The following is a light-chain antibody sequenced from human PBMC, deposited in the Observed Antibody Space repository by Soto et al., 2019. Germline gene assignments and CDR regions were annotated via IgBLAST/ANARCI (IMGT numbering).Light chain of an antibody. CDR2: EGS. V-gene: IGLV2-23*03. CDR3: CSYAGSSTFEV. J-gene: IGLJ1*01. CDR1: SSDVGSYNL. Sequence: QSVLTQPASVSGSPGQSITISCTGTSSDVGSYNLVSWYQQHPGKDPKLMIYEGSKRPSGVSNRFSGSKSGNTASLTISGLQAEDEADYYCCSYAGSSTFEVFGTGTKLTVL.